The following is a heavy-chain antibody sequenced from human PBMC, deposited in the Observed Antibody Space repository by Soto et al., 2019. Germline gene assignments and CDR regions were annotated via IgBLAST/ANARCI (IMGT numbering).Heavy chain of an antibody. CDR3: AIKEDGYNYGFDP. CDR1: GYTLTELS. V-gene: IGHV1-24*01. D-gene: IGHD5-12*01. CDR2: FDPENGET. J-gene: IGHJ5*02. Sequence: QVQLVQSGAEVKKPGASVKVSCKVSGYTLTELSMHWVRQAPGKGLEWMGSFDPENGETIYAQKFQGRVTMTEDTSTDTPYMELSSLRLEDTAMYYCAIKEDGYNYGFDPWGQGTLVTVSS.